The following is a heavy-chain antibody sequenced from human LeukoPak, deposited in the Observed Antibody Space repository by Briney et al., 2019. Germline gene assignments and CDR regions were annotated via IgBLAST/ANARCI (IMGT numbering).Heavy chain of an antibody. Sequence: GASVKVSCKASGYTFINYAIHWVRQAPGQRLEWMGWINPYNGGTEYSQKLQGRVTITKDTSASTAYMNLSTLRYEDTAAYYCARGSSSDWPLEYWGRGILVTVSS. CDR1: GYTFINYA. CDR2: INPYNGGT. V-gene: IGHV1-3*01. J-gene: IGHJ4*02. CDR3: ARGSSSDWPLEY. D-gene: IGHD6-19*01.